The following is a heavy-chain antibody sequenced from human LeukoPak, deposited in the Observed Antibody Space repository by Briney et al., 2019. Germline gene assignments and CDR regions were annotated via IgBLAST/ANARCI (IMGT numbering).Heavy chain of an antibody. Sequence: SVKVSCKASGGTFSSYAISWVRQAPGQGLEWMGGIIPIFGTANYAQKFQGRVTITTDESTNTAYMELSSLRSEDTAVYYCASRSTGYSSGWYDGDAFDIWGQGTMVTVSS. D-gene: IGHD6-19*01. CDR1: GGTFSSYA. J-gene: IGHJ3*02. CDR3: ASRSTGYSSGWYDGDAFDI. CDR2: IIPIFGTA. V-gene: IGHV1-69*05.